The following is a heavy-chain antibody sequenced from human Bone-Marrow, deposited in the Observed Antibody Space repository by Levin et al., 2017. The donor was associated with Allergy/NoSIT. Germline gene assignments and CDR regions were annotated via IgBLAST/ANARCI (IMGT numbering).Heavy chain of an antibody. J-gene: IGHJ6*02. CDR1: GYTFTSYD. V-gene: IGHV1-8*01. Sequence: ASVKVSCKASGYTFTSYDINWVRQATGQGLEWMGWMNPNSGNTGYAQKFQGRVTMTRNTSISTAYMELSSLRSEDTAVYYCARGGTGPIFYYDYGMDVWGQGTTVTVSS. CDR3: ARGGTGPIFYYDYGMDV. CDR2: MNPNSGNT. D-gene: IGHD3/OR15-3a*01.